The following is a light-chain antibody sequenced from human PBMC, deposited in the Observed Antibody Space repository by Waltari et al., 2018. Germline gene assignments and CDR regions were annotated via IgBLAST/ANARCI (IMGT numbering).Light chain of an antibody. CDR3: QQRSNWPIT. J-gene: IGKJ5*01. Sequence: EIVLTQSPATLSLSPGERATLSVRASQRVGRFLAWYQQKPGQAPRLLIFDTSNRATDIPARLSGSGSGTDFTLTISSLEPEDFAVYYCQQRSNWPITFGQGTRLEIK. V-gene: IGKV3-11*01. CDR2: DTS. CDR1: QRVGRF.